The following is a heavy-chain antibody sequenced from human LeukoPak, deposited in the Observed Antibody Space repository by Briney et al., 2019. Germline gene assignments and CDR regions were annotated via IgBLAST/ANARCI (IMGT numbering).Heavy chain of an antibody. CDR3: AKDRELWFGEFAY. Sequence: GGSLRLSCAASGFTFSSYEMNWVRQAPGKGLEWVSYISSSGSTIYYADSVKGRFTISRDNAKNSLYLQMNSLRAEDTAVYYCAKDRELWFGEFAYWGQGTLVTVSS. CDR2: ISSSGSTI. J-gene: IGHJ4*02. V-gene: IGHV3-48*03. CDR1: GFTFSSYE. D-gene: IGHD3-10*01.